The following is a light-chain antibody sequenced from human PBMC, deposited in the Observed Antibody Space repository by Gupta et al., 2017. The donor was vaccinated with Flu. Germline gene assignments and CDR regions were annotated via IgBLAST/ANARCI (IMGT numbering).Light chain of an antibody. Sequence: HSALTQPRPVSGSPGHSVTISCTGTSSDVGGYNYVSWYQQHPGKAPKLMIYDVSKRPSGVPDRFSGSKSGNTASLTISGLQAEDEADYYCCSYAGSYTYVFGTGTKVTVL. J-gene: IGLJ1*01. CDR1: SSDVGGYNY. V-gene: IGLV2-11*01. CDR3: CSYAGSYTYV. CDR2: DVS.